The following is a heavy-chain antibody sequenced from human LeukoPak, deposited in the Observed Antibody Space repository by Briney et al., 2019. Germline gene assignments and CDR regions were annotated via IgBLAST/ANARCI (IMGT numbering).Heavy chain of an antibody. CDR1: SGSLSGYY. V-gene: IGHV4-34*01. CDR3: ARGVDL. CDR2: ITHSGSP. J-gene: IGHJ2*01. Sequence: PSEILSLTCGVSSGSLSGYYWRWIRQPPGGGLEWLGEITHSGSPNYNPSLKSRVTISGDTSKKQFSLNLKSVTAADTGVYYCARGVDLWGRGTPVTVSS.